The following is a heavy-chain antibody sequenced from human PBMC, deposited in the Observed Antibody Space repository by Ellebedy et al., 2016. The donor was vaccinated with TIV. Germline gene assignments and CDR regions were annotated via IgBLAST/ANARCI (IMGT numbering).Heavy chain of an antibody. CDR2: VFHTGRT. J-gene: IGHJ5*02. Sequence: SETLSLTXAVSGASVSSNNWWSWVRQPPGKGLEWIGDVFHTGRTNYSPSLKSRVTISVEKSKNQFSLILSSVTAADTAVYYCARVRPINLLYSSSSYWFGPWGQGTLVTVSS. D-gene: IGHD6-6*01. V-gene: IGHV4-4*02. CDR1: GASVSSNNW. CDR3: ARVRPINLLYSSSSYWFGP.